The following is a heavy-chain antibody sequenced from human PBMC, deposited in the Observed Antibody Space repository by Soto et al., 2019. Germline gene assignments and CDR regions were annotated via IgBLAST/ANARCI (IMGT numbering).Heavy chain of an antibody. CDR2: ISGSGDDT. D-gene: IGHD3-22*01. CDR3: AAYYYESSGYRGGFDY. Sequence: EVQLLESGGDLVQPGGSLRLSCAASGIIFSNYVMSWVRQGPGKGLEWVSAISGSGDDTYHADSVKGRCTISRDNSRNTLNLQMNSLRADDTAVYYCAAYYYESSGYRGGFDYWGQGTLVTVSS. J-gene: IGHJ4*02. V-gene: IGHV3-23*01. CDR1: GIIFSNYV.